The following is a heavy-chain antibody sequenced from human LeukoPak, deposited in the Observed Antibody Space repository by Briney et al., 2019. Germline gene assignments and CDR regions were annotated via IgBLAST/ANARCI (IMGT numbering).Heavy chain of an antibody. J-gene: IGHJ4*02. Sequence: PSETLSLTCTVSGGSISNVNHHWGWIRQPPGKGLEWIGSIYYSGSTFYKPSLKSRVTISIDTSKNQFSLKLSSVTAADTAVYYCARALRSGSYFSGPLDYWGQGTLVTVSS. D-gene: IGHD1-26*01. CDR3: ARALRSGSYFSGPLDY. CDR1: GGSISNVNHH. V-gene: IGHV4-39*07. CDR2: IYYSGST.